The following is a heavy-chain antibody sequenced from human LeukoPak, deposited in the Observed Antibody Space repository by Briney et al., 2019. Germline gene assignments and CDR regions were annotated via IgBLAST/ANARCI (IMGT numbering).Heavy chain of an antibody. V-gene: IGHV4-59*08. CDR2: IFYGGRT. Sequence: SETLSLTCTVSGGSISSYYWNWIRQPPGKGLEWIGYIFYGGRTSYNPSLKSRVTISVDTSKNQFSLKLSSVTAADTAVYYCARRSSYYYGSGSYYNIPYNWFDPWGQGTLVTVSS. D-gene: IGHD3-10*01. CDR1: GGSISSYY. J-gene: IGHJ5*02. CDR3: ARRSSYYYGSGSYYNIPYNWFDP.